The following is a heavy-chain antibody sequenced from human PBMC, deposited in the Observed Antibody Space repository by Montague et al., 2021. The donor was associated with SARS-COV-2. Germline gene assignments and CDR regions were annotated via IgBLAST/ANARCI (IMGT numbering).Heavy chain of an antibody. CDR2: IYSSGTT. V-gene: IGHV4-39*07. D-gene: IGHD7-27*01. Sequence: SETLSLTCTVSGGSIGTSSHFWGWVPQPPGKGLEWIGIIYSSGTTSYIPSLKSRLTISSDTSKNQFSLRLASVTAADTAVYYCARFREAGDVLDYWGQGNPVTVSS. CDR1: GGSIGTSSHF. CDR3: ARFREAGDVLDY. J-gene: IGHJ4*02.